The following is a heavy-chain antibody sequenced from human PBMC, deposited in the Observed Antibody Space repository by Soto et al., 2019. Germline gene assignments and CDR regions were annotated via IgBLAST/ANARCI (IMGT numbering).Heavy chain of an antibody. CDR1: GGTFSSYA. Sequence: QVQLVQSGAEVKKPGSSVKVSCKASGGTFSSYAISWVRQAPGQGLEWMGGIIPIFGTANYAQKFQGRVTMTAVQSTSPAYMELSSLRSEETAVYYCARPVPAAGYYYRMDVWGQGTTVTVSS. J-gene: IGHJ6*02. CDR2: IIPIFGTA. V-gene: IGHV1-69*12. D-gene: IGHD2-2*01. CDR3: ARPVPAAGYYYRMDV.